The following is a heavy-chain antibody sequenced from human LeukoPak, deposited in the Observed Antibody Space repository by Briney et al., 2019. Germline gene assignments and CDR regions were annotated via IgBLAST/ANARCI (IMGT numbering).Heavy chain of an antibody. D-gene: IGHD3-9*01. V-gene: IGHV1-8*01. CDR3: AKYKSGDYFDAGKRYYFDQ. CDR1: GYTFTSYD. CDR2: MNATSGKT. J-gene: IGHJ4*02. Sequence: ASVKVSCKASGYTFTSYDINWVRQAPGQELDWMGWMNATSGKTGQAQKFRGRITMTRDTSISTAYMELSSLRPEDTAVYYCAKYKSGDYFDAGKRYYFDQWGQGTPVTVSS.